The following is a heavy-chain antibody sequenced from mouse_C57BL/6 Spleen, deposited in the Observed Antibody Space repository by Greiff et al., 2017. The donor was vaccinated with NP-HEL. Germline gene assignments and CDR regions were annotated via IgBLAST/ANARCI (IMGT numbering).Heavy chain of an antibody. J-gene: IGHJ4*01. D-gene: IGHD1-1*02. V-gene: IGHV1-81*01. CDR1: GYTFTSYG. Sequence: QVQLQQSGAELARPGASVKLSCKASGYTFTSYGISWVKQRTGQGLEWIGEIYPRSGNTYYNEKFKGKATLTADKSSSTAYMELRSLTSEDSAVYFCARSGDGGSYYAMDYWGQGTSVTVSS. CDR2: IYPRSGNT. CDR3: ARSGDGGSYYAMDY.